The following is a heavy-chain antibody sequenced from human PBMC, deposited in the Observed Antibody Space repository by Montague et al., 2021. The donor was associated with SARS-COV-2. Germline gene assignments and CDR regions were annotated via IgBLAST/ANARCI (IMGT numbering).Heavy chain of an antibody. J-gene: IGHJ6*02. Sequence: TLSLTCSVSGGSMSSVGYYWSWLRQHPGKGLEWIGYIYYKGNTFYNPSLKSRISISLDTSKNQFSLKLSSVTAADTAVYYCARVGRQQLVRLSGMDVWGQGTTVTVSS. CDR1: GGSMSSVGYY. CDR3: ARVGRQQLVRLSGMDV. CDR2: IYYKGNT. D-gene: IGHD6-13*01. V-gene: IGHV4-31*03.